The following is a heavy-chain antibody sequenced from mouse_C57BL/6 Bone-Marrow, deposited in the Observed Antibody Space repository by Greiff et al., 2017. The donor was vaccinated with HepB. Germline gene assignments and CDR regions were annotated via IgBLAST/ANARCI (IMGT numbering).Heavy chain of an antibody. V-gene: IGHV14-4*01. Sequence: EVKLQESGAELVRPGASVKLSCTASGFNIKDDYMHWVKQRPEQGLEWIGWIDPENGDTEYASKFQGKATITADTSSNTAYLQLSSLTSEDTAVYYCTTFFLRRFAYWGQGTRVTVSA. CDR3: TTFFLRRFAY. CDR1: GFNIKDDY. J-gene: IGHJ3*01. CDR2: IDPENGDT.